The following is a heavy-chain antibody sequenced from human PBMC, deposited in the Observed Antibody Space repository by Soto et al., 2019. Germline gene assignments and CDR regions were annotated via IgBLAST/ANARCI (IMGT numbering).Heavy chain of an antibody. CDR2: ISAYNGNT. Sequence: QALLVQSGAEVKKPGASVKVSCKASGYMFSNYGISWVRQAPGQGLEWMGWISAYNGNTHYEQKIEDGVTMTADTSTSTGYMKVRSLTSDDTAVYFCARVVPEQLLRYYYYYYMDVWGEGTTVTVSS. CDR1: GYMFSNYG. V-gene: IGHV1-18*01. D-gene: IGHD6-19*01. CDR3: ARVVPEQLLRYYYYYYMDV. J-gene: IGHJ6*03.